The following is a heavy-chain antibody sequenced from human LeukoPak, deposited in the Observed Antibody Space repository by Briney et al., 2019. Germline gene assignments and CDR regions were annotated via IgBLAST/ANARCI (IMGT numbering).Heavy chain of an antibody. CDR3: ARSIAAAGTFFDY. D-gene: IGHD6-13*01. CDR1: GYSFTSYW. CDR2: IYPGDSDT. J-gene: IGHJ4*02. V-gene: IGHV5-51*01. Sequence: GESLKISCKGSGYSFTSYWIGWVGQMPGKGLEWMGIIYPGDSDTRYSPSFQGQVTISADKSISTAYLQWSSLKASDTAMYYCARSIAAAGTFFDYWGQGTLVTVSS.